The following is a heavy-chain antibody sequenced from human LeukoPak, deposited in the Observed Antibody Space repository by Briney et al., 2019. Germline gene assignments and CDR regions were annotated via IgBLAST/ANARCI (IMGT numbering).Heavy chain of an antibody. D-gene: IGHD4-23*01. CDR3: ARRGRLWWQLGFY. CDR2: LYYNGST. Sequence: SETLSLTCTVSGGSISSSSYYWGWIRQPPGKGLEWIGSLYYNGSTYYNPSLKSRDTISVDTSKEQFSLKLSSVTAADTAVYYCARRGRLWWQLGFYWGQGTLVTVSS. J-gene: IGHJ4*02. CDR1: GGSISSSSYY. V-gene: IGHV4-39*01.